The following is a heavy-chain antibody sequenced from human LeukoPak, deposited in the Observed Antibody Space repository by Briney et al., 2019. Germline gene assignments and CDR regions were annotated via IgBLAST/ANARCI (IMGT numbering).Heavy chain of an antibody. CDR2: INQDGREK. J-gene: IGHJ4*02. V-gene: IGHV3-7*01. CDR1: GFTFSKFW. Sequence: PGGSLRLSCAASGFTFSKFWMSWVRQAPGKGLEWVANINQDGREKFYVDSMKGRFTSSRDNAKNSLYLQMNSLRAEDTAVYYCAREGYYYDSSGYYKISKGFDYWGQGTLVTVSS. D-gene: IGHD3-22*01. CDR3: AREGYYYDSSGYYKISKGFDY.